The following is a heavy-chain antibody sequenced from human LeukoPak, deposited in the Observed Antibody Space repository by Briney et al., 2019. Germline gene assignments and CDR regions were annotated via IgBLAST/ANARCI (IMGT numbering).Heavy chain of an antibody. CDR3: ARERIAAAGTFDP. CDR2: INPNSGGT. CDR1: GYTLTGYY. V-gene: IGHV1-2*06. D-gene: IGHD6-13*01. Sequence: ASVKVSCKASGYTLTGYYMHWVRQAPGQGLEWMGRINPNSGGTNYAQKFQGRVTMTRGTSISTAYMELSRLRSDDTAVYYCARERIAAAGTFDPWGQGTLVTVSS. J-gene: IGHJ5*02.